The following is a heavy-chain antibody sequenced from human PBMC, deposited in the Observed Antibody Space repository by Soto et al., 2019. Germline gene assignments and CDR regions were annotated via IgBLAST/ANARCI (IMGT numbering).Heavy chain of an antibody. CDR1: GYTFTSYG. V-gene: IGHV1-18*01. CDR2: ISAYNGNT. D-gene: IGHD3-9*01. J-gene: IGHJ4*02. CDR3: AMRALRYFDWSPLGVDY. Sequence: GASLKVSCKASGYTFTSYGISWVRQAPGQGLEWMGWISAYNGNTNYAQKLQGRVTMTTDTSTSTAYMELRSLRSDDTAVYYCAMRALRYFDWSPLGVDYWGQGTLVTVSS.